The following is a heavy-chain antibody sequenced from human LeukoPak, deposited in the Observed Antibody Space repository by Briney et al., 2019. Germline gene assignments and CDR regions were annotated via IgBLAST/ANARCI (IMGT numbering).Heavy chain of an antibody. D-gene: IGHD3-22*01. CDR1: GYTFTGYY. J-gene: IGHJ4*02. CDR2: INPNSGGT. V-gene: IGHV1-2*02. CDR3: ARDRGDYYDSSGPFDY. Sequence: ASVKVSCKASGYTFTGYYMHWVRQAPGQGLEWMGWINPNSGGTNYAQKLQGRVTMTRDTSISTAYMELSRLRSDDTAVYYCARDRGDYYDSSGPFDYWGQGTLVTVSS.